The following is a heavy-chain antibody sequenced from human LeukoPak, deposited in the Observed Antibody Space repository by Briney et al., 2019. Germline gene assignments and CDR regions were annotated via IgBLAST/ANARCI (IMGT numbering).Heavy chain of an antibody. Sequence: GSLRLSCAASGFTFSSYGMQWVRQAPGKGLEWVAFIRYDGSNKYYADSVKGRFTISRDNSKNTLYLQMNSLRAEDTAVYYCAKDGALAVVVPAAMDYWGQGTLVTVSS. CDR3: AKDGALAVVVPAAMDY. CDR2: IRYDGSNK. CDR1: GFTFSSYG. D-gene: IGHD2-2*01. J-gene: IGHJ4*02. V-gene: IGHV3-30*02.